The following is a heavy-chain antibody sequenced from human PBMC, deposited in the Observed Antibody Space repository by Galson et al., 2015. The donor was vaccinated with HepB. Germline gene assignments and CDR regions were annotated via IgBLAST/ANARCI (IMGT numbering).Heavy chain of an antibody. CDR2: IKSKTDGGTT. CDR3: ATVNYGDYYYYYYMDV. V-gene: IGHV3-15*01. CDR1: GFTFSNAW. J-gene: IGHJ6*03. Sequence: SLRLSCAASGFTFSNAWMSWVRQAPGKGLEWVGRIKSKTDGGTTDYAAPVKGRFTISRDDSKNTLYLQMNSLKTEDTAVYYCATVNYGDYYYYYYMDVWGKGTTVTVSS. D-gene: IGHD4-17*01.